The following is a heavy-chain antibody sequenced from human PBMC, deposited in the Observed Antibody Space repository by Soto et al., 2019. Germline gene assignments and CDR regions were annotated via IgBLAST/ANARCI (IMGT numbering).Heavy chain of an antibody. D-gene: IGHD3-10*01. Sequence: EVQLLESGGGLVQPGGSLRLSCAASGFTFSSYAMSWVRQAPGKGLEWVSAISGSGGSTYYSDSVKGRFTISRDNSKNTLYLQMNSLRAEDTAVYYCATYHKEGITMVRGVIVAGFEYWGQGTLVTVSS. V-gene: IGHV3-23*01. CDR1: GFTFSSYA. CDR3: ATYHKEGITMVRGVIVAGFEY. CDR2: ISGSGGST. J-gene: IGHJ4*02.